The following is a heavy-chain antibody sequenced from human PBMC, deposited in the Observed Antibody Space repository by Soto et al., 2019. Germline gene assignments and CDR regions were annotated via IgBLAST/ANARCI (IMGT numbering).Heavy chain of an antibody. CDR3: AKCMQAYWNYDAHHI. Sequence: SLRLSCAASGFTFSSYSITWFRQAPGKGLEWVAHITASGGTTYYADSVKGRFTISRDTSTNTMYLQMNSLRAEDTALYYCAKCMQAYWNYDAHHIWGQGTMVTVSS. J-gene: IGHJ3*02. D-gene: IGHD1-7*01. CDR2: ITASGGTT. CDR1: GFTFSSYS. V-gene: IGHV3-23*01.